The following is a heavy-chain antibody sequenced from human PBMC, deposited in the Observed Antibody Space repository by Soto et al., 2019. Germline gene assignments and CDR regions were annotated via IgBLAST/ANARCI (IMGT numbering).Heavy chain of an antibody. CDR3: ANRVMPPVVRSPFDY. CDR1: GFTFSSYA. D-gene: IGHD2-15*01. CDR2: ISGSGGST. J-gene: IGHJ4*01. V-gene: IGHV3-23*01. Sequence: EVQLLESGGGLVQPGGSLRLSCAASGFTFSSYAMSWVRQAPGKGLEWVSAISGSGGSTYYADYVKGRFTISRDNSQNPLYLQMNSLIAEDTAVYYCANRVMPPVVRSPFDYWGHRTLVTLSS.